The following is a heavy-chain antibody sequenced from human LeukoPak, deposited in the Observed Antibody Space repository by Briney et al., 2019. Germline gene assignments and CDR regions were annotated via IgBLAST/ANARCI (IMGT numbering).Heavy chain of an antibody. J-gene: IGHJ4*02. V-gene: IGHV4-61*01. CDR1: GGSIRSGSYY. CDR3: ARDTSGTLDY. D-gene: IGHD1-1*01. Sequence: SETLSLTCTVSGGSIRSGSYYWSWIRQPPGKGLEWIGYIYYSGSTNYNPSHKSRVTISVDTSKNQFSLKLSSVTAADTAVYYCARDTSGTLDYWGQGTLVTVSS. CDR2: IYYSGST.